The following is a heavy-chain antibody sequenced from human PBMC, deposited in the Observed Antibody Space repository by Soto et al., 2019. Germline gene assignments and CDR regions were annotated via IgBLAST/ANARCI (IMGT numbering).Heavy chain of an antibody. J-gene: IGHJ5*02. V-gene: IGHV3-23*01. CDR1: GFTFSSYA. CDR2: ISGSGGST. Sequence: GGSLRLSCASSGFTFSSYAMSWVRQAPGKGLEWVSAISGSGGSTYYADSVKGRFTISRDNSKNTLYPQMNSLRAEDTAVYYCAKSNDGPRYCSGGSCYNDHWGQGTLVTVSS. D-gene: IGHD2-15*01. CDR3: AKSNDGPRYCSGGSCYNDH.